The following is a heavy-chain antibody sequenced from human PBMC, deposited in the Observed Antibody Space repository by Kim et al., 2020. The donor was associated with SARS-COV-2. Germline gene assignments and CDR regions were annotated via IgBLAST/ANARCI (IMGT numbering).Heavy chain of an antibody. J-gene: IGHJ4*02. CDR1: GFTFSSYS. Sequence: GGSLRLSCAASGFTFSSYSMHWVRQAPGKGLEWVADITYDGSNKYYADSVKGRFTISRDNAKKTLYLQMNSLRAEDTAVYYCARGARVRPGVDWGQGTLV. CDR2: ITYDGSNK. CDR3: ARGARVRPGVD. V-gene: IGHV3-30*04. D-gene: IGHD2-2*01.